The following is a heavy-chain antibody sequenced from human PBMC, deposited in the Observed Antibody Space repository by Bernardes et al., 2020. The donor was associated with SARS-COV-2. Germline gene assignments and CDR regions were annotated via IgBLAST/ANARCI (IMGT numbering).Heavy chain of an antibody. CDR1: GFTFSTYT. D-gene: IGHD1-26*01. Sequence: WGSLRLSCEASGFTFSTYTMNWVRQAPGKGLEWVSTITDSGDSTYYADSVKGRFTISRDNSKDRLYLQMNSLRAEDTAVYFCAKRRVEWELLHYFDSWGQGTMVTVSS. J-gene: IGHJ4*02. CDR3: AKRRVEWELLHYFDS. V-gene: IGHV3-23*01. CDR2: ITDSGDST.